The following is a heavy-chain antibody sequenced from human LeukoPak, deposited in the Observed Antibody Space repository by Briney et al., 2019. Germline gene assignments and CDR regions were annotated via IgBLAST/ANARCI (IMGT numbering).Heavy chain of an antibody. Sequence: GGSLRLSCAASGFTFSSYGMHWVPQAPGKGLEWVAVISYDGSNKYYADSVKGRFTISRDNSKNTLYLKMNSLRAEDTAVYYCAKDTQLMTTVTYFDYWGQGTLVTVSS. V-gene: IGHV3-30*18. J-gene: IGHJ4*02. CDR3: AKDTQLMTTVTYFDY. CDR1: GFTFSSYG. D-gene: IGHD4-17*01. CDR2: ISYDGSNK.